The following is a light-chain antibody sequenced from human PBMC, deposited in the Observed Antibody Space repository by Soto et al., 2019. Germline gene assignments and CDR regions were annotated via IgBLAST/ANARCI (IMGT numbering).Light chain of an antibody. Sequence: QSALTQPPSASGPPGQSVTISCTGTSSDVGGYNYVSWYQQHPGKAPKLMIYEVSKRPSGVPDRFSGSKSGNTASLTVSGLQAEDEADYYCSSYAGSNNFPNVFGTGTKLTVL. V-gene: IGLV2-8*01. J-gene: IGLJ1*01. CDR2: EVS. CDR1: SSDVGGYNY. CDR3: SSYAGSNNFPNV.